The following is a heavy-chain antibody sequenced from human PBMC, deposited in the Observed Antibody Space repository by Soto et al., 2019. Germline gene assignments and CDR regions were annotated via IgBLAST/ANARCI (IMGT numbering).Heavy chain of an antibody. CDR3: VRDLTLGYRSGGDGFDV. J-gene: IGHJ3*01. Sequence: QVHLEQSGAEVKKPGSSVKVSGKASGGIFKTDAVAWLRQAPGQGLEWVGGLTPLYGTANYAQKFQGRVTITADESTGAAYMEVSSLRAEDTAVYYCVRDLTLGYRSGGDGFDVWGQGTMVTVSS. D-gene: IGHD5-18*01. V-gene: IGHV1-69*01. CDR2: LTPLYGTA. CDR1: GGIFKTDA.